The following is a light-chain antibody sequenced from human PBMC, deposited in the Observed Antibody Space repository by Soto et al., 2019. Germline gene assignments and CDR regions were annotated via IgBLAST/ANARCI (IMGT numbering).Light chain of an antibody. Sequence: EIVMTQSPATLSVSPGERVTLSCRASQSVNSNLAWYQQKPGQAPRLLIYRASTRATGFPARFSGSGSGTDFTLTISSLEPEDFAVYYCHQRKSWPRTFGQGTKGDIK. V-gene: IGKV3-15*01. CDR3: HQRKSWPRT. CDR1: QSVNSN. CDR2: RAS. J-gene: IGKJ1*01.